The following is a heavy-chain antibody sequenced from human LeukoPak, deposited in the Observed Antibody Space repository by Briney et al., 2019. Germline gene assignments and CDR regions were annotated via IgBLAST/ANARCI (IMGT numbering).Heavy chain of an antibody. CDR2: IYTSGST. D-gene: IGHD3-3*01. CDR1: GGSISSGSYY. CDR3: ARDGSTYYDFWSGYSPSYYYGMDV. Sequence: TLSLTCTVSGGSISSGSYYWSWIRQPAGKGLEWIGRIYTSGSTNYNPSLKSRVTISVDTSKNQFSLKLSSVTAADTAVYYCARDGSTYYDFWSGYSPSYYYGMDVWGQGTTVTVSS. J-gene: IGHJ6*02. V-gene: IGHV4-61*02.